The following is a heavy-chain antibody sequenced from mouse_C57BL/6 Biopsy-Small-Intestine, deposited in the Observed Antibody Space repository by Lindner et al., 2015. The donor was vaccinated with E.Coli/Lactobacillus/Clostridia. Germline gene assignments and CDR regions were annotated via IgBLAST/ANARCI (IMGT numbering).Heavy chain of an antibody. V-gene: IGHV5-17*01. Sequence: VQLQESGGGLVKPGGSLKLSCAASGFTFSDYGMHWVRQAPEKGLEWVAYISSGSSTIYYADTVKGRFTISRDNAKNTLFLQMTSLRSEDTAMYYCARIYDGYYGYFDVWGTGTTVTVSS. J-gene: IGHJ1*03. CDR1: GFTFSDYG. D-gene: IGHD2-3*01. CDR3: ARIYDGYYGYFDV. CDR2: ISSGSSTI.